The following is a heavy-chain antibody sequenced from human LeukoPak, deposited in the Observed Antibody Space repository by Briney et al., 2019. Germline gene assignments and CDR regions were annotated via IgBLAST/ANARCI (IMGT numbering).Heavy chain of an antibody. CDR3: ASVTYYYDSSGYYHY. CDR1: GYTFTSYD. D-gene: IGHD3-22*01. V-gene: IGHV1-2*02. Sequence: ASVKVSCKASGYTFTSYDINWVRQAPGQGLEWMGWINPNSGGTNYAQKFQGRVTMTRDTSISTAYMELSRLRSDDTAVYYCASVTYYYDSSGYYHYWGQGTLVTVSS. J-gene: IGHJ4*02. CDR2: INPNSGGT.